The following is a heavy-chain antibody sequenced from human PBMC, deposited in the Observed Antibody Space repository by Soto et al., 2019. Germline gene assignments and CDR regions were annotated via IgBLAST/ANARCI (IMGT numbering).Heavy chain of an antibody. CDR2: IYNSGST. CDR1: GVSISSSY. Sequence: QVQLQESGPGLVKPSETLSLTCTVSGVSISSSYWSWIPQPPGKGLEWIGYIYNSGSTNYNPSLQSRVTISVETSKNQVPLGLSSVTAADTALYYCARDRAFCSGRSCDSPPDYYYYMDVWGKGTTVTVS. CDR3: ARDRAFCSGRSCDSPPDYYYYMDV. D-gene: IGHD2-15*01. J-gene: IGHJ6*03. V-gene: IGHV4-59*01.